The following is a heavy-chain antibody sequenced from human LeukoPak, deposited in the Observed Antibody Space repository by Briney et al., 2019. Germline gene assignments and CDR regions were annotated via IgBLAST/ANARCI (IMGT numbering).Heavy chain of an antibody. D-gene: IGHD6-13*01. Sequence: PSETLSLTCTVSGGSISGYYWSWIRQPPGKGLEWIGYIYYSGSTNYNPSLKSRVTISVDTSKNQFSLKLSSVTAADTAVYYCARVRFGIAAAGTKNWYFDLWGRGTLVTVSS. J-gene: IGHJ2*01. V-gene: IGHV4-59*01. CDR2: IYYSGST. CDR1: GGSISGYY. CDR3: ARVRFGIAAAGTKNWYFDL.